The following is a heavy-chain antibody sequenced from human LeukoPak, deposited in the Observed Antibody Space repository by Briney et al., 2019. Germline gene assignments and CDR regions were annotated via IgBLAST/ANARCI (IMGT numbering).Heavy chain of an antibody. J-gene: IGHJ5*02. CDR3: AREEHNSGWSPLGA. D-gene: IGHD6-19*01. CDR1: GFNFGDYA. V-gene: IGHV3-9*01. CDR2: IGWNSGSV. Sequence: GRSLRLSCAASGFNFGDYAMPWVRQPPGKGLEWVSGIGWNSGSVGYAEPVKGRFTTSRDNTKNFLYLEMSSLSPEDTAFYYCAREEHNSGWSPLGAWGQGTLVTVSS.